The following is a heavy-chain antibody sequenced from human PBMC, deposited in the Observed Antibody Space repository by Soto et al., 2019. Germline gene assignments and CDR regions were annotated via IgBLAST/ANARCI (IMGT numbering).Heavy chain of an antibody. Sequence: PSETLSLTCAVYGGSFSGYYWSWIRQPPGKGLEWIGEINHSGSTNYNPSLKSRVTISVDTSKNQFSLKLSSVTAADTAVYYCARGIRIAVAGYYSDYWGQGTLVTVPS. CDR2: INHSGST. CDR1: GGSFSGYY. V-gene: IGHV4-34*01. CDR3: ARGIRIAVAGYYSDY. D-gene: IGHD6-19*01. J-gene: IGHJ4*02.